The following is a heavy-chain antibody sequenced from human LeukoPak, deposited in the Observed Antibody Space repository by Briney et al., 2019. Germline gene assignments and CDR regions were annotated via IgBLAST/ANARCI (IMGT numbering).Heavy chain of an antibody. CDR2: IYHSGST. D-gene: IGHD3-3*01. J-gene: IGHJ4*02. Sequence: SETLSLTCAVSGGSISSGGYSWSWIRQPPGKGLEWIGYIYHSGSTYYNPSLKSRVTISVDRSKNQFSLKLSSVTAADTSVYYCARESITIFGVVTPPDYWGQGTLVTVSS. V-gene: IGHV4-30-2*01. CDR1: GGSISSGGYS. CDR3: ARESITIFGVVTPPDY.